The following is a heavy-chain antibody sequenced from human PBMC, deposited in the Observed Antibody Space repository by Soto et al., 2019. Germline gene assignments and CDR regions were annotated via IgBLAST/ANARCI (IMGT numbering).Heavy chain of an antibody. J-gene: IGHJ4*02. Sequence: QVQLVESGGGVVQPGRSLRLSCAASGFTLSSYSMHWVRQAPGKGLDWVAAMSYDGSSKYFADSVKGRFTISRDNSKNTLSLQMNSLGGEDSAVYYCARGRSVINHDDVEYWGQGTLVTVSS. V-gene: IGHV3-30-3*01. CDR2: MSYDGSSK. D-gene: IGHD2-21*01. CDR1: GFTLSSYS. CDR3: ARGRSVINHDDVEY.